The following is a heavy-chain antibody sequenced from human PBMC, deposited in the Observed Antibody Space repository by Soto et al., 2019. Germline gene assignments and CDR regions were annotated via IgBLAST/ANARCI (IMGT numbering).Heavy chain of an antibody. CDR1: GFTFSNYA. J-gene: IGHJ4*02. Sequence: EVRLLESGGGLVQPGGSLRLSCVASGFTFSNYAMSWVRQTPEKGLEWVSTISGSGGSRYYADSVKGRFTTSRDNSKNTLYLQLNSLRAEETAAYYCANGRYDHGPLDYWGQGILVTVSS. CDR3: ANGRYDHGPLDY. CDR2: ISGSGGSR. D-gene: IGHD3-16*01. V-gene: IGHV3-23*01.